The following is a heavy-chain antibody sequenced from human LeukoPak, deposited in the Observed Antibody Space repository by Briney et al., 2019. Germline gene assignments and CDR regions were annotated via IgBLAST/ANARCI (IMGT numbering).Heavy chain of an antibody. CDR1: GFTFSSYA. V-gene: IGHV3-30-3*01. D-gene: IGHD2-2*01. CDR2: ISYDGSNK. Sequence: GRSLRLSCAASGFTFSSYAMHWVRQAPGKGLEWVAVISYDGSNKYYADSVKGRFTISRDNSKNTLYLQMNSLRAEDTAVYYCAKTYCDSTSCYHYFDYWGQGTLVTVSS. CDR3: AKTYCDSTSCYHYFDY. J-gene: IGHJ4*02.